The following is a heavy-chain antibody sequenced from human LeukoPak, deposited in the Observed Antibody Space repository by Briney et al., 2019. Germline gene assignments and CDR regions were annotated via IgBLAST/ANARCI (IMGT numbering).Heavy chain of an antibody. V-gene: IGHV1-2*06. Sequence: GASVKVSCKTYGYSFTDYYVHWVRQAPGQGLEWMGRIDPNSGGTNDVHKFQGRVTMSRDTSTSTVYMELSSLGYDDTAIYYCARDRKGAYDMANYWGQGTLVTVSP. D-gene: IGHD5-12*01. J-gene: IGHJ4*02. CDR2: IDPNSGGT. CDR1: GYSFTDYY. CDR3: ARDRKGAYDMANY.